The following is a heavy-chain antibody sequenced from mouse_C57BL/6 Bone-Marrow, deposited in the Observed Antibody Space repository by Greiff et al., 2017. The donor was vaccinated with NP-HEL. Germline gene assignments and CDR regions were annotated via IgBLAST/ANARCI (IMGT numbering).Heavy chain of an antibody. CDR1: GYTFTSYW. D-gene: IGHD2-1*01. Sequence: VQLQQSGAELAKPGASVKLSCKATGYTFTSYWLHWVKQRPGQGLEWIGDINPSDGKTNYNQKFKDKATLTADKSSSIAYMQLSSLTYEDSAVYYCARENVNYPFDYWGQGTTLTVSS. V-gene: IGHV1-7*01. J-gene: IGHJ2*01. CDR2: INPSDGKT. CDR3: ARENVNYPFDY.